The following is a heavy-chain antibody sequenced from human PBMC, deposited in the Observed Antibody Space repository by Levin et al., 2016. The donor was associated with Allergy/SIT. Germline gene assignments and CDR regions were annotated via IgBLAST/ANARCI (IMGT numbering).Heavy chain of an antibody. CDR2: IYYIGNT. J-gene: IGHJ4*02. V-gene: IGHV4-59*01. CDR1: GGSISSYY. Sequence: SETLSLTCTVSGGSISSYYWSWIRRPPGKGLEWIGSIYYIGNTNYNPSLRGRITISIDTSKNQFSLRLSSVTAADTAVYYCARDRGSSGLDSWGQGTLVTVSS. CDR3: ARDRGSSGLDS. D-gene: IGHD6-6*01.